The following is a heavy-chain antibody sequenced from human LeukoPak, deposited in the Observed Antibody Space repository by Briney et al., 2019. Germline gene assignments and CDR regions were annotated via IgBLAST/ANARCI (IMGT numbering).Heavy chain of an antibody. D-gene: IGHD6-19*01. V-gene: IGHV4-39*01. J-gene: IGHJ5*02. CDR3: ARHVIFSLVAVGGNNWFDP. CDR1: GGSISSSSYY. CDR2: IYYSGST. Sequence: ETLSLTCTVSGGSISSSSYYWGWIRQPPGKGLEWIGSIYYSGSTYYNPSLKSRVTISVDTSKNQFSLKLSSVTAADTAVYYCARHVIFSLVAVGGNNWFDPWGQGTLVTVSS.